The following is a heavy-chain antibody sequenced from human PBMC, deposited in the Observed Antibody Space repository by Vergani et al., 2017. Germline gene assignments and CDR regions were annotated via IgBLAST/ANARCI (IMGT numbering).Heavy chain of an antibody. V-gene: IGHV3-33*08. CDR3: ARAYGRYDWFDY. D-gene: IGHD1-20*01. CDR1: GFTFSDFS. Sequence: VQLVESGGGLVKPGGSLRLSCAASGFTFSDFSMSWVRQAPGKGLEWVAGIWHDGSNEKYVDSVQGRFTISRDNSKNTLYLEMESLGVEDTAVYFCARAYGRYDWFDYWGQRTLVTVSS. J-gene: IGHJ4*01. CDR2: IWHDGSNE.